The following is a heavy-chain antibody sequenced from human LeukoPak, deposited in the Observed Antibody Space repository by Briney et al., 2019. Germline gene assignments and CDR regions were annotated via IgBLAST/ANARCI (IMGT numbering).Heavy chain of an antibody. CDR3: ARERTGELNFDY. CDR1: GFTFSNYA. CDR2: ISSSSSYI. D-gene: IGHD7-27*01. V-gene: IGHV3-21*01. J-gene: IGHJ4*02. Sequence: GGSLRLSCAASGFTFSNYAMSWVRQAPGKGLEWVSSISSSSSYIYYADSVKGRFTISRDNAKNSLYLQMNSLRAEDTAVYYCARERTGELNFDYWGQGTLVTVSS.